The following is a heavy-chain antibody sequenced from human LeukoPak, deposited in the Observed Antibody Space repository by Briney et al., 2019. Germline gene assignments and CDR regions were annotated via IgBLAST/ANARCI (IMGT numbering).Heavy chain of an antibody. CDR1: GYTFTGYY. V-gene: IGHV1-2*06. D-gene: IGHD3-22*01. J-gene: IGHJ3*02. CDR2: INPKSGGT. CDR3: ASYSSYYDSSGYYTDAFDI. Sequence: ASVKVSCKASGYTFTGYYMHWVRQAPGQGLEWMGRINPKSGGTNYAQKFQGRVTMTRDTSISTAYMELSRLRSDDTAVYYCASYSSYYDSSGYYTDAFDIWGQGTMVTVSS.